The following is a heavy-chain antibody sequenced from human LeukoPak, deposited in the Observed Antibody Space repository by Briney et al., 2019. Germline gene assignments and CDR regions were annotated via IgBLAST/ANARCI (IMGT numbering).Heavy chain of an antibody. CDR1: GGSISSSSYY. CDR2: IYYTGST. CDR3: ARKRGGFPSL. D-gene: IGHD6-25*01. V-gene: IGHV4-39*07. J-gene: IGHJ3*01. Sequence: SETLSLTCTVSGGSISSSSYYWGWIRQPPGKGLEWIGSIYYTGSTYYNPSLKSRVSISLDTSKNQFSLKLTSVTAADTAVYYCARKRGGFPSLWGPGTMVTVSS.